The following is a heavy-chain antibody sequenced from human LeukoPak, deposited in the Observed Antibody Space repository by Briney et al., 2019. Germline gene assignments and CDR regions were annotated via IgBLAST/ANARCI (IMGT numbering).Heavy chain of an antibody. V-gene: IGHV1-69*05. Sequence: AVHVSRKPSVCTFSIHAISWVRQAPGQGLEWMGGIIPIFGTANYAQKFQGRVTINTEEYTSKAFMEVSSLRSEGTAVYFCVRDNRDGYNRWYFVLWGGGTLGTVSS. CDR2: IIPIFGTA. J-gene: IGHJ2*01. CDR3: VRDNRDGYNRWYFVL. CDR1: VCTFSIHA. D-gene: IGHD5-24*01.